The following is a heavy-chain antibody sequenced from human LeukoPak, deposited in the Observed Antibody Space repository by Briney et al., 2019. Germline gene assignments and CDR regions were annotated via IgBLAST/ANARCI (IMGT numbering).Heavy chain of an antibody. Sequence: PSETLSLTCAVSGGSISSSNWWSWVRQPPGKGLEGIGYIYYSGNTNYNPSLRSRVIISVDTSKNQFSLKLSSVTAADTAVYYCARDRDYYGSGSSYFDYWGQGTLVTVSS. CDR3: ARDRDYYGSGSSYFDY. J-gene: IGHJ4*02. V-gene: IGHV4-4*02. D-gene: IGHD3-10*01. CDR2: IYYSGNT. CDR1: GGSISSSNW.